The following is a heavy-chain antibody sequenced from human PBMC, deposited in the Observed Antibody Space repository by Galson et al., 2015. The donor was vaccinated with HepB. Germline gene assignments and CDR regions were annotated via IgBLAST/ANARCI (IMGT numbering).Heavy chain of an antibody. Sequence: CAISGDSVSSNSAAWNWIRQSPSRGLEWPGRTYYRSKWYNDYAVSVKSRITINPDTSKNQFSLQLNSVTPEDTAVYYCARGGYDLENFDYWGQGTLVTVSS. CDR2: TYYRSKWYN. J-gene: IGHJ4*02. D-gene: IGHD5-12*01. V-gene: IGHV6-1*01. CDR3: ARGGYDLENFDY. CDR1: GDSVSSNSAA.